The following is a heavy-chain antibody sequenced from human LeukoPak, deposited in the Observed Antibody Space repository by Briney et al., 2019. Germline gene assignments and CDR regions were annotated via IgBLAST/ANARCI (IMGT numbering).Heavy chain of an antibody. D-gene: IGHD2-2*01. CDR1: GFTFSSYS. Sequence: GGSLRLSCAASGFTFSSYSMSWVRQAPGKGLEWVSYISSSGSTIYYADSVKGRFTISRDNAKDSLYLQMNSLRAEDTAVYYCARQRYQRDAFDIWGQGTKVTVSS. J-gene: IGHJ3*02. CDR2: ISSSGSTI. CDR3: ARQRYQRDAFDI. V-gene: IGHV3-48*04.